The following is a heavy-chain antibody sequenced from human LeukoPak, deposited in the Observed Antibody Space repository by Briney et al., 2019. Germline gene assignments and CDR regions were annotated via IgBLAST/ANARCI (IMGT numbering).Heavy chain of an antibody. CDR1: GGSISSSSYY. J-gene: IGHJ4*02. CDR3: ARLGVIFDY. Sequence: SETLSLTCSVSGGSISSSSYYWGWIRQPPGKGLEWIGSIYYSGSTYYNPSLKSRVTISVDTSKNQFSLKLSSVTAADTAVYYCARLGVIFDYWGQGTLVTVS. V-gene: IGHV4-39*01. D-gene: IGHD3-16*01. CDR2: IYYSGST.